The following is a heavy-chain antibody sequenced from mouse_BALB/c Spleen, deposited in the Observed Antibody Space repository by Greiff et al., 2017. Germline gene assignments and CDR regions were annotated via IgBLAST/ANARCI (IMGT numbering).Heavy chain of an antibody. J-gene: IGHJ4*01. CDR3: TEGYYGSSPYYAMDY. V-gene: IGHV1-5*01. CDR1: GYTFTSYW. Sequence: EVQLVESGTVLARPGASVKMSCKASGYTFTSYWMHWVKQRPGQGLEWIGAIYPGNSDTSYNQKFKGKAKLTAVTSTSTAYMELSSLTNEDSAVYYCTEGYYGSSPYYAMDYWGQGTSVTVSS. D-gene: IGHD1-1*01. CDR2: IYPGNSDT.